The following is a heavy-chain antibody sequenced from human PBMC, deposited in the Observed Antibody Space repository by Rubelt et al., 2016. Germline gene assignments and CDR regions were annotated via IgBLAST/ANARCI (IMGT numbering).Heavy chain of an antibody. CDR1: GGSFSGYY. J-gene: IGHJ4*02. CDR3: ARDNAWFGELSHDY. D-gene: IGHD3-10*01. CDR2: INHSGST. Sequence: QVQLQQWGAGLLKPSETLSLTCAVYGGSFSGYYWSWIRQPPGKGLEWIGEINHSGSTNYNPSLKCRVTISVDTSKNQFSRKLSSVTAADTAVYYCARDNAWFGELSHDYWGQGTLVTVSS. V-gene: IGHV4-34*01.